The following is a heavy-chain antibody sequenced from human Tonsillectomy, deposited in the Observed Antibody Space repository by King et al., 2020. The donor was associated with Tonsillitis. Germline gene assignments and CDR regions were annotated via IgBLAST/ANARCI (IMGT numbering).Heavy chain of an antibody. CDR2: IANDGRFK. V-gene: IGHV3-30*04. CDR1: GFTFSSHA. D-gene: IGHD3-3*01. Sequence: QLVQSGGGVVQPGRSLRLSCAASGFTFSSHAMHWVRQAPGKGLEWVAVIANDGRFKYHAEYVKGRFTISRDNSENTLSLQMSSLRAEDTAVYYCAKESVGIGVGAFDVWGHGTLITVS. CDR3: AKESVGIGVGAFDV. J-gene: IGHJ3*01.